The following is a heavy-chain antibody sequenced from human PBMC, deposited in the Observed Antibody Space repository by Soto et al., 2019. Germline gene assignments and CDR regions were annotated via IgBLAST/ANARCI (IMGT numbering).Heavy chain of an antibody. CDR3: ARDLYGVFDY. CDR2: IKQDGSEN. D-gene: IGHD4-17*01. J-gene: IGHJ4*02. CDR1: GFTFSNYY. V-gene: IGHV3-7*05. Sequence: EVQLVESGGDLVQPGGSLRLYCAASGFTFSNYYMTWVRQAPGKGLEWGANIKQDGSENYYVDSVRGRFTISRDNAKKSLYLQMNTLRAEDTAVYYCARDLYGVFDYWGQGTLVTVSS.